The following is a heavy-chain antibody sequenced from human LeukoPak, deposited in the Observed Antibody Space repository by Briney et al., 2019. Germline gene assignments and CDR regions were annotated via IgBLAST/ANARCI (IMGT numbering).Heavy chain of an antibody. CDR1: GYTFTSYG. CDR2: ISGYKGNT. D-gene: IGHD3-22*01. V-gene: IGHV1-18*01. Sequence: ASVKVSCKASGYTFTSYGISRVRQAPGQGLEWMGWISGYKGNTNYAQKLQGRVTMTTDTSSSTAYMELRSLRSDDTAVYYCARGYYDSGGYYYYYYGMDVWGQGTTVTVSS. J-gene: IGHJ6*02. CDR3: ARGYYDSGGYYYYYYGMDV.